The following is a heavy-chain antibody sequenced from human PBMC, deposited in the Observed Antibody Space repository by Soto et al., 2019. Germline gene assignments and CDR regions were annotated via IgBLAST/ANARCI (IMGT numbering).Heavy chain of an antibody. J-gene: IGHJ6*02. V-gene: IGHV5-10-1*01. Sequence: GESLKISCKGSGYSFTSYWISWVRQMPGKGLEWMGRIDPSDSYTNYSPSFQGHVTISADKSISTAYLQWSSLKASDTAMYYCAGGLDYYGSGSYDGMDVWGQGTTVTVSS. D-gene: IGHD3-10*01. CDR2: IDPSDSYT. CDR1: GYSFTSYW. CDR3: AGGLDYYGSGSYDGMDV.